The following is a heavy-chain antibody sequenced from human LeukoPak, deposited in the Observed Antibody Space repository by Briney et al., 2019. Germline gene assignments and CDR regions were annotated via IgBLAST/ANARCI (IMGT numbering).Heavy chain of an antibody. Sequence: ASVKVSCKASGYTFTGYYMHWARQAPGQGLEWMGWINPNSGGTNYAQKFQGRVTMTRDTSISTAYMELSRLRSDDTAVYYCARSIKRGYSYGSLDYWGQGTLVTVSS. CDR2: INPNSGGT. CDR1: GYTFTGYY. V-gene: IGHV1-2*02. CDR3: ARSIKRGYSYGSLDY. D-gene: IGHD5-18*01. J-gene: IGHJ4*02.